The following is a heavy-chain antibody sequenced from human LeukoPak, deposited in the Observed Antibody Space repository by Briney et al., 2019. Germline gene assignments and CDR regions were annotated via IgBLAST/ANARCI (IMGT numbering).Heavy chain of an antibody. Sequence: SVKVSCKASGGTFSSYAISWVRQTPGQGLEWMGGIIPIFGTANYAQKFQGRVTITADKSTSTAYMELSSLRSEDTAVYYCARDYPYYDILTGPSGGMDVWGKGTTVTVSS. CDR1: GGTFSSYA. CDR3: ARDYPYYDILTGPSGGMDV. J-gene: IGHJ6*04. CDR2: IIPIFGTA. D-gene: IGHD3-9*01. V-gene: IGHV1-69*06.